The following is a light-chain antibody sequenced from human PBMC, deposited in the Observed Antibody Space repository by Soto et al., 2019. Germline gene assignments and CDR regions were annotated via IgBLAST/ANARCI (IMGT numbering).Light chain of an antibody. Sequence: EIVMTQSPATLSVSPGERATLSCRASQSVSSNLAWYQQKPGQAPRLLIYGASTRATGIPARFSGSGSGTEFTLTLSSLQSEDFAVYYCQQYNNWPQVTFGGGTKVEIK. CDR3: QQYNNWPQVT. J-gene: IGKJ4*01. V-gene: IGKV3-15*01. CDR2: GAS. CDR1: QSVSSN.